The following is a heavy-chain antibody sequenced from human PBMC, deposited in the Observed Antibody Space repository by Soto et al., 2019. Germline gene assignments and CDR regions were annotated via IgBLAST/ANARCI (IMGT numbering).Heavy chain of an antibody. CDR2: ISSSSYI. J-gene: IGHJ4*02. Sequence: EVQLVESGGGLVKPGGSLRLSCAASGFTFSSYHMNWVRQAPGKGLEWVSSISSSSYIYYADSVKGRFTISRGNAKNSLSLQMNSLRAEDTAVYYCARSDVRGLFSFDYWGQGTLVTVSS. D-gene: IGHD3-16*01. CDR1: GFTFSSYH. CDR3: ARSDVRGLFSFDY. V-gene: IGHV3-21*01.